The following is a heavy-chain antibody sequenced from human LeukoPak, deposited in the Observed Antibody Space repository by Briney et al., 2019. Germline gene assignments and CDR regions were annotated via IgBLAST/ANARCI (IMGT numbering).Heavy chain of an antibody. CDR3: ASPYYYGSGVLDYYGMDV. CDR1: GFTFSTYA. Sequence: GGSLRLSCAASGFTFSTYAIHWVRQAPGKGLEWLAVISYDGSDKYYADSVKGRFTISRDNAKNSLYLQMNSLRAEDTAVYYCASPYYYGSGVLDYYGMDVWGQGTTVTVSS. CDR2: ISYDGSDK. D-gene: IGHD3-10*01. V-gene: IGHV3-30*04. J-gene: IGHJ6*02.